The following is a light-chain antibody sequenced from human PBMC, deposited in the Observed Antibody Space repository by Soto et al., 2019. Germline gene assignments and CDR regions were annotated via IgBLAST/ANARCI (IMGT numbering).Light chain of an antibody. CDR2: KDS. J-gene: IGLJ2*01. CDR1: ALPKQY. Sequence: SYEPTQPPSVSVSPGQTARITCSGDALPKQYAYWYQQKPGQAPVLVIYKDSERPSGIPERFSGSSSGTTVTLTISGVQAEHEADYYCQSADSHVVFGGGTQLTVL. CDR3: QSADSHVV. V-gene: IGLV3-25*03.